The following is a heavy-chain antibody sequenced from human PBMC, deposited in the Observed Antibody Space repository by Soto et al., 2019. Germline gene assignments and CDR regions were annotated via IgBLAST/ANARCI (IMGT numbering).Heavy chain of an antibody. CDR2: INHSGST. V-gene: IGHV4-34*01. CDR3: ARRRTVAGYWYFDL. D-gene: IGHD6-19*01. Sequence: QVQLQQWGAGLLKPSETLSLTCAVYGGSFSGYYWSWIRQPPGKGLEWIGEINHSGSTNYNPSLKSRVTISVDTSKNQFSLKLSSVTAADTAVYYCARRRTVAGYWYFDLWGRGTLVTDSS. CDR1: GGSFSGYY. J-gene: IGHJ2*01.